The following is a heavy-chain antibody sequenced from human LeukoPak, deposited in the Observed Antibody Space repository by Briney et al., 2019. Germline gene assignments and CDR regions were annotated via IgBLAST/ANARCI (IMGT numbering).Heavy chain of an antibody. V-gene: IGHV4-59*01. D-gene: IGHD4-23*01. CDR2: IYYSGST. CDR1: GGSISSYY. CDR3: AILPWAKVTTVVSGGAFDI. Sequence: SETLSLTCTVSGGSISSYYWSWIRQPPGKGLEWIGYIYYSGSTNYNPSLKSRVTISVDTSKNQFSLKLSSVTAADTAVYYCAILPWAKVTTVVSGGAFDIWGQGTMVTVSS. J-gene: IGHJ3*02.